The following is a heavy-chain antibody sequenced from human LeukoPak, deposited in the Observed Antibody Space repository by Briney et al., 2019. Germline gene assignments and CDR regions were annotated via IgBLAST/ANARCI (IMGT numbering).Heavy chain of an antibody. J-gene: IGHJ4*02. CDR3: ARDSLSTYYYGSGSYFLPDY. CDR1: GFTFSSYS. V-gene: IGHV3-48*01. CDR2: ISSSSSTI. Sequence: GGSLRLSCAASGFTFSSYSMNWVRQAPGKGLEWVSYISSSSSTIYYADSVKGRFTISRDNAKNSLYLQMNSLRAEDTAVYYCARDSLSTYYYGSGSYFLPDYWGQGTLVTVSP. D-gene: IGHD3-10*01.